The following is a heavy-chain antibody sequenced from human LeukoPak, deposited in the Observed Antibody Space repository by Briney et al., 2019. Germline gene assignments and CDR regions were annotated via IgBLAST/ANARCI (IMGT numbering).Heavy chain of an antibody. CDR2: MNPNSGNT. V-gene: IGHV1-8*01. CDR3: ARGPLVRLPSSFDP. CDR1: GYTFTSYD. D-gene: IGHD3-16*02. J-gene: IGHJ5*02. Sequence: RASVKVSCKASGYTFTSYDINWVRQATGQGLEWMGRMNPNSGNTGSAQRFQGRVTMTRDTSRSTAYMELRSLTSEDTAVYYCARGPLVRLPSSFDPWGQGTLVTVSS.